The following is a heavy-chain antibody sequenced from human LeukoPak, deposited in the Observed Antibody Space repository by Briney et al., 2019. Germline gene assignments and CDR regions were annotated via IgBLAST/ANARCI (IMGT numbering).Heavy chain of an antibody. D-gene: IGHD3-22*01. CDR1: GGSISSGSYY. CDR2: IYSSEST. Sequence: SETLSLTCTVSGGSISSGSYYWSWIRQPAGKVLEWIGRIYSSESTNYNPSLKRRVTISVDTSKNQFSLKLSSVTAADTAVYYCARGSHYYDSSGYKDYWGQGTLVTVSS. CDR3: ARGSHYYDSSGYKDY. V-gene: IGHV4-61*02. J-gene: IGHJ4*02.